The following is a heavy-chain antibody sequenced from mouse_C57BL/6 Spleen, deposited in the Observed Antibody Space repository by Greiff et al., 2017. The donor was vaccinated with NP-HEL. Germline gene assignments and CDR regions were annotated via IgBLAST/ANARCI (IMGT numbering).Heavy chain of an antibody. Sequence: EVKLVESGGGLVKPGGSLKLSCAASGFTFSSYAMSWVRQTPEKRLEWVATISDGGSYTYYPDNVKGRFTISRDNAKNNLYLQMSHLKSEDTAMYYCARPTMVRYFDYWGQGTTLTVSS. CDR1: GFTFSSYA. V-gene: IGHV5-4*03. D-gene: IGHD2-1*01. J-gene: IGHJ2*01. CDR2: ISDGGSYT. CDR3: ARPTMVRYFDY.